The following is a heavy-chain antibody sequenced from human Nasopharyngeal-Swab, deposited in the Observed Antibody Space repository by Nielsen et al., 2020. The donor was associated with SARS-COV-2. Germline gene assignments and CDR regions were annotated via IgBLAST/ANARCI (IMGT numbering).Heavy chain of an antibody. J-gene: IGHJ6*02. CDR3: ARESKKVAGLPNYYYYGMDV. CDR1: GYTLTELS. D-gene: IGHD6-19*01. V-gene: IGHV1-24*01. CDR2: FDPEDGET. Sequence: ASVKVSCKVSGYTLTELSMHWVRQAPGKGLEWMGGFDPEDGETIYAQKFQGRVTMTEDTSTDTAYMELSSLRSEDTAVYYCARESKKVAGLPNYYYYGMDVWGQGTTVTVSS.